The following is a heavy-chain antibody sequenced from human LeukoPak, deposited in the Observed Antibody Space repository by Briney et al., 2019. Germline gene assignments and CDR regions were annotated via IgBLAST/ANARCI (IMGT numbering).Heavy chain of an antibody. D-gene: IGHD2-15*01. V-gene: IGHV1-69*04. Sequence: GASVKGSCKASGGTFSSYAISWVRQAPGQGLEWMGRIIPILGIANYAQKFQGRVTITADKSTSTAYMELSSLRSEDTAVYYCARVEYCSGGSCYSGYGDYYYMDVWGKGTTVTVSS. J-gene: IGHJ6*03. CDR2: IIPILGIA. CDR3: ARVEYCSGGSCYSGYGDYYYMDV. CDR1: GGTFSSYA.